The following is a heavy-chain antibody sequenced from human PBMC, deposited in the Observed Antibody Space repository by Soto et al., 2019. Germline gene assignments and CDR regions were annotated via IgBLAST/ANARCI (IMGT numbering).Heavy chain of an antibody. V-gene: IGHV4-34*01. CDR1: GGSFSGYY. Sequence: SETLSLTCAVYGGSFSGYYWSWFRQPPGKGLEWIGEINHSGSTNYNPSLKSRVTISVDTSKNQFSLKLSSVTAADTAVYYCARDITQTYGRGAFDIWGQGTMVTVSS. CDR3: ARDITQTYGRGAFDI. CDR2: INHSGST. D-gene: IGHD4-17*01. J-gene: IGHJ3*02.